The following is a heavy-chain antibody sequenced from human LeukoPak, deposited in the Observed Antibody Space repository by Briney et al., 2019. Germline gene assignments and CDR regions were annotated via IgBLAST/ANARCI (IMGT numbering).Heavy chain of an antibody. CDR3: ARGAHSGFDV. V-gene: IGHV3-13*04. CDR1: GLTFSTYD. D-gene: IGHD1-26*01. Sequence: RGSLRLSCAASGLTFSTYDFHWVRQTTGKGLEWVSGIGKAGDTYYAGSVKGRFTISRENAKNSLYLEMNSLTIGDTAVYYCARGAHSGFDVWGQGQWSPSHQ. CDR2: IGKAGDT. J-gene: IGHJ3*01.